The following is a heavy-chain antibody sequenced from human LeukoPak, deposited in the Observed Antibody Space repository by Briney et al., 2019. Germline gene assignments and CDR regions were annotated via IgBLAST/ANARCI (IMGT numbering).Heavy chain of an antibody. V-gene: IGHV1-18*04. CDR2: ISAYNGNT. J-gene: IGHJ4*02. Sequence: ASVKVSCKASGYTFRDYYINWVRQAPGQGLEWMGWISAYNGNTNYAQKLQGRVTMTTDTSTSTAYMELRSLRSDDTAVYYCAREAKYSSSDYWGQGTLVTVSS. CDR3: AREAKYSSSDY. CDR1: GYTFRDYY. D-gene: IGHD6-6*01.